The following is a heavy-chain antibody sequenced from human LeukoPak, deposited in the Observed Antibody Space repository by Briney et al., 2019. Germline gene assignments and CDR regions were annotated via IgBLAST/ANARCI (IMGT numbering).Heavy chain of an antibody. CDR1: GFNFRSYA. CDR2: ISSNGGST. Sequence: PGGSLILSCSASGFNFRSYAMHWVRQAPGKGLEYVSAISSNGGSTYYANSVKGRFTISRDNSKNTLYLQMGSLRAEDMAVYYCARAGQGLWFGEPFDYWGQGTLVTVSS. J-gene: IGHJ4*02. CDR3: ARAGQGLWFGEPFDY. D-gene: IGHD3-10*01. V-gene: IGHV3-64*01.